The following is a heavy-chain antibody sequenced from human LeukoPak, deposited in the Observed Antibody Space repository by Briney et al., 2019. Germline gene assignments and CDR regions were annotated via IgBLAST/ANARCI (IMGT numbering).Heavy chain of an antibody. V-gene: IGHV3-7*01. CDR3: ARDIVEGGYYYDSSGYSTP. D-gene: IGHD3-22*01. J-gene: IGHJ5*02. CDR2: IKQDGSEK. Sequence: PGGSLRLSCAASGFTFSSYWMSWVRRAPGKGLEWVANIKQDGSEKYYVDSVKGRFTISRDNAKNSLYLQMNSLRAEDTAVYYCARDIVEGGYYYDSSGYSTPWGQGTLVTVSS. CDR1: GFTFSSYW.